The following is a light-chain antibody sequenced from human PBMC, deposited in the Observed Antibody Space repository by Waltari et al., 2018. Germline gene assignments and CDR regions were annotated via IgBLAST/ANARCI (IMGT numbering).Light chain of an antibody. CDR3: TSFTSSSTIV. V-gene: IGLV2-14*03. CDR1: SSDVGGYNY. CDR2: DVN. J-gene: IGLJ2*01. Sequence: QSALTQPAPVSGSPGQSITISCPGSSSDVGGYNYVSWYQQHPGKAPKLLISDVNKRPSGVSNRFSGSKSDNTASLTISGLQAEDEAHYYCTSFTSSSTIVFGGGTKLTVL.